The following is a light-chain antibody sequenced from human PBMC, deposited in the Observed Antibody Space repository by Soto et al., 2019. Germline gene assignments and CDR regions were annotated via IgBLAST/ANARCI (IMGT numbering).Light chain of an antibody. Sequence: QSALTQSASVSGSPGQSITISCTGTSSDVGSGNVVSWYQHYPGKAPQLIIYEGFKRPSGVSSRFSGSKSGNTASLTISGLQAEDEAEYYCCSHAGSDTYVFGTGTKVTV. CDR1: SSDVGSGNV. CDR2: EGF. CDR3: CSHAGSDTYV. J-gene: IGLJ1*01. V-gene: IGLV2-23*01.